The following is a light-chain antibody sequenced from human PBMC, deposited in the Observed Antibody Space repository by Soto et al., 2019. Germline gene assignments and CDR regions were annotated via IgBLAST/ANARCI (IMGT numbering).Light chain of an antibody. CDR2: GAS. Sequence: EIVMTQSPATLSLSPGERAALSCRASQSINSELAWYQQKPGQPPRLLIYGASTRATGVPARFTGSESGSEFTLTISGLQSEDFAVYYCQQGHNWPITFGQGTMMEI. CDR3: QQGHNWPIT. J-gene: IGKJ2*01. CDR1: QSINSE. V-gene: IGKV3-15*01.